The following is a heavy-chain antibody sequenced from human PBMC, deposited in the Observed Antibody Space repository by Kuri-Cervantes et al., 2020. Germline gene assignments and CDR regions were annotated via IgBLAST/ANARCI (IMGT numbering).Heavy chain of an antibody. CDR1: GYRFTSYW. Sequence: GGSLRLSCKGSGYRFTSYWIGWVRQMPGKGLEWMGIIYPGDSEPTYSPSFQGQVTISADKSISTAYLQWSSLKASDTAMYYCARLGYGSGWYEGYFDLWGRGTLVTVSS. J-gene: IGHJ2*01. D-gene: IGHD6-19*01. CDR3: ARLGYGSGWYEGYFDL. CDR2: IYPGDSEP. V-gene: IGHV5-51*01.